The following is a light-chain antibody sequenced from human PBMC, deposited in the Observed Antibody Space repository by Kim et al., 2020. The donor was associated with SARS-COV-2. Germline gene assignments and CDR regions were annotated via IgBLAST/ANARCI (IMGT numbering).Light chain of an antibody. CDR1: NIGSKS. Sequence: SYELTQPPSVSVAPGKTARITCGGNNIGSKSVHWYQQKPGQAPVLVIYYDSARPSGIPERFSGSNSGNTATLTISRVEAGDEAAFSCQGWDSSSDHAVFG. CDR2: YDS. CDR3: QGWDSSSDHAV. V-gene: IGLV3-21*04. J-gene: IGLJ7*01.